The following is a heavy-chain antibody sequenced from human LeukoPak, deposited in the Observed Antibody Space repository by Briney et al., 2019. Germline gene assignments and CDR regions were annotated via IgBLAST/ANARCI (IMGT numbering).Heavy chain of an antibody. D-gene: IGHD6-6*01. CDR3: SKGRRRKGPDY. Sequence: GGSLRLSCAAAGFTFSNYSMRWVRQAPGKGLEWVSAIGGGGGSTYYADSVKGRFTISRDNSKHTLYLQMNSLRAEDTAIYYRSKGRRRKGPDYWGQGALVTVSS. CDR2: IGGGGGST. J-gene: IGHJ4*02. CDR1: GFTFSNYS. V-gene: IGHV3-23*01.